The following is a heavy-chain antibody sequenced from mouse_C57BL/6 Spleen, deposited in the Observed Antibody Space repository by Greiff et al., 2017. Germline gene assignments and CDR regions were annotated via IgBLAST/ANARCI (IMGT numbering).Heavy chain of an antibody. CDR3: ARHSSDY. CDR2: IYPGDGDT. Sequence: QVQLQQSGPELVKPGASVKISCKASGYAFSSSWMNWVKQRPGKGLEWIGRIYPGDGDTNYKGKFKGKATLTADKSSSTAYMQLSSLTSEDSAVYFCARHSSDYWGQGTTLTVSS. J-gene: IGHJ2*01. V-gene: IGHV1-82*01. CDR1: GYAFSSSW.